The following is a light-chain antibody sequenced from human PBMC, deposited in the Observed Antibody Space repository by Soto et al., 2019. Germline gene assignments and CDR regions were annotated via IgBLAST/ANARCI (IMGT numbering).Light chain of an antibody. J-gene: IGLJ1*01. Sequence: QSVLTQPASVSGTLGQSITISCTRTSTDVGDSNHVSWYQHPPCKAPKHSIYEVSYRTSRDSNRLSGTSSTYTASLTISGLQADDAADYYCTSQTTSGIRVFGAGPKVTVL. CDR3: TSQTTSGIRV. V-gene: IGLV2-14*01. CDR1: STDVGDSNH. CDR2: EVS.